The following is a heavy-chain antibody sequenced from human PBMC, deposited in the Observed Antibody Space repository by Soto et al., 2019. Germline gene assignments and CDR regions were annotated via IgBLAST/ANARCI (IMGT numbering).Heavy chain of an antibody. J-gene: IGHJ6*02. V-gene: IGHV3-23*01. CDR2: ISGSGGST. Sequence: LRLSCAASGFNFSSYAMIWVRQSPGKGLGWVSAISGSGGSTYYADSVKGRFTISRDNSTNTLYLQMNSLKAEDKAVYYCAKLVAIFGVDYYGMDVWGQGTTVTVAS. CDR3: AKLVAIFGVDYYGMDV. D-gene: IGHD3-3*01. CDR1: GFNFSSYA.